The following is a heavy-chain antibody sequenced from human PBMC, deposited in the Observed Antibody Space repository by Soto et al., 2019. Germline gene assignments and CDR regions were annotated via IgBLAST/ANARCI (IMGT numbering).Heavy chain of an antibody. D-gene: IGHD3-16*01. V-gene: IGHV1-46*01. Sequence: ASVKVSCKASGYTFTSYNMHWVRQAPGQGLEWMGVINPSGGSPTYAHKFQGRVTMTTDTSTSTLYMELSSLRSADTAVYYCTRALGVWGQGTLVTVSS. J-gene: IGHJ4*02. CDR2: INPSGGSP. CDR1: GYTFTSYN. CDR3: TRALGV.